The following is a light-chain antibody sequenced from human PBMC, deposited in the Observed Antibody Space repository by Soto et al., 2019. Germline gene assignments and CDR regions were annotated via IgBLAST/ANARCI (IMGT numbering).Light chain of an antibody. V-gene: IGKV1-39*01. CDR2: AAS. J-gene: IGKJ1*01. CDR1: QSIGPY. CDR3: QQSYSIPWT. Sequence: IQMTQSPSALSASVGDRVTITCRACQSIGPYVNWYQQKPGKAPKLLISAASNIESGVPSRFSGSGSGTHFTLTISSLQREDIASYYCQQSYSIPWTFGQGTKVEI.